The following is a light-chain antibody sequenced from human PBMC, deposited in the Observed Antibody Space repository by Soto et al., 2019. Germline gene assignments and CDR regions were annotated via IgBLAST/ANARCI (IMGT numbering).Light chain of an antibody. CDR1: QGISSW. Sequence: DIQMTQSPSSVSASVGDRVTITCRANQGISSWLAWYQRKPGRAPKLLIYDASSLESGVPSRFSGSGSGTEFTLTISSLQPDDFATYYCQQYNSYSSWTFGQGTKVDIK. CDR2: DAS. J-gene: IGKJ1*01. V-gene: IGKV1-5*01. CDR3: QQYNSYSSWT.